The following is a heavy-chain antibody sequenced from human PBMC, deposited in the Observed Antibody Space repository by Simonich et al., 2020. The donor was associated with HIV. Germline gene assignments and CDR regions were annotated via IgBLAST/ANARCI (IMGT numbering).Heavy chain of an antibody. CDR3: TRLGLEWNDEGNWFDP. D-gene: IGHD1-1*01. CDR2: FDPEDGEI. CDR1: GHTLIELS. V-gene: IGHV1-24*01. Sequence: QVQLVQSGAEVKKPGASVKVSCKVSGHTLIELSIHWVRQAPGKGLEWMVGFDPEDGEIIYAQKVQGRVTMNEDTSTDTAYMELSSLKSDDTAVYYCTRLGLEWNDEGNWFDPWGQGTLVTVSS. J-gene: IGHJ5*02.